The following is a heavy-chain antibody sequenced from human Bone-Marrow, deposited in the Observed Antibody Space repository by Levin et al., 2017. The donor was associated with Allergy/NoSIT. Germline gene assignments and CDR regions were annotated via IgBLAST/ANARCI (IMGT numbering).Heavy chain of an antibody. Sequence: GESLKISCKGSGYSFTSYWISWVRQMPGKGLEWMGRIDPSDSYTNYSPSFQGHVTISADKSISTAYLQWSSLKASDTAMYYCARLAVAGTGMGGRWYYFDYWGQGTLVTVSS. CDR2: IDPSDSYT. D-gene: IGHD6-19*01. CDR3: ARLAVAGTGMGGRWYYFDY. V-gene: IGHV5-10-1*01. CDR1: GYSFTSYW. J-gene: IGHJ4*02.